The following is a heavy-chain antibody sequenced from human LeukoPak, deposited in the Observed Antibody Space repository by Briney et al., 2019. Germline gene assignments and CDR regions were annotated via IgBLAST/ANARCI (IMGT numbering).Heavy chain of an antibody. CDR3: AKRGGTESFYYYYYMDV. CDR2: ISRSGGTT. V-gene: IGHV3-23*01. CDR1: GFTFSSYA. Sequence: GGSLRLSCAASGFTFSSYAMSWVRQTPGKGLEWVALISRSGGTTYYADSVKGWFTISRDNSKNTLYLQMNSLRAEDTAEYYCAKRGGTESFYYYYYMDVWGKGTTVTVSS. D-gene: IGHD2-15*01. J-gene: IGHJ6*03.